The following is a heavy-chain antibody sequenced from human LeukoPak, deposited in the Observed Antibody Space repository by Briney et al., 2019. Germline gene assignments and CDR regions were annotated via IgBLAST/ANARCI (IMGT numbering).Heavy chain of an antibody. CDR3: ARAGGYYDSSGYYSADAFDF. CDR1: GFTVSSNY. Sequence: GGSLRLSCAASGFTVSSNYMSWVRQAPGRGLEWVSVIYTGGNTYYADSVKGRFTISRDNSKNTVYLQMNSLRAEDTAVYYCARAGGYYDSSGYYSADAFDFWGQGSMVTVSS. J-gene: IGHJ3*01. V-gene: IGHV3-66*01. D-gene: IGHD3-22*01. CDR2: IYTGGNT.